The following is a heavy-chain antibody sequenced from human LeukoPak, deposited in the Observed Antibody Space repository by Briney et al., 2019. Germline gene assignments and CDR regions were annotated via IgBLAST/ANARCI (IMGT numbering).Heavy chain of an antibody. Sequence: PGRSLRLSCVASGFMFSNYAMSWVRQAPGKGLEWVSGINWNGGTTGYADSVKGRFTISRDNAKNSLYLQMNSLRAEDTALYHCARGRYSSTWANFDYWGQGTLVTVSS. V-gene: IGHV3-20*01. CDR2: INWNGGTT. CDR3: ARGRYSSTWANFDY. CDR1: GFMFSNYA. J-gene: IGHJ4*02. D-gene: IGHD6-13*01.